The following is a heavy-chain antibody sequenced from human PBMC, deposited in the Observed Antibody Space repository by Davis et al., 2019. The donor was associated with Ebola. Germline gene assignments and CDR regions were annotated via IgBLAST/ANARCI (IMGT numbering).Heavy chain of an antibody. CDR2: ISSNGGST. CDR3: AKDFSRWSTQYGMDV. V-gene: IGHV3-64*04. Sequence: GESLKISCSASGFTFSSYAMHWVRQAPGKGLEYVSAISSNGGSTYYADSVKGRFTISRDNSKNTLYLQMNSLRAEDTAVYYCAKDFSRWSTQYGMDVWGQGTTVTVSS. J-gene: IGHJ6*02. CDR1: GFTFSSYA. D-gene: IGHD3-3*01.